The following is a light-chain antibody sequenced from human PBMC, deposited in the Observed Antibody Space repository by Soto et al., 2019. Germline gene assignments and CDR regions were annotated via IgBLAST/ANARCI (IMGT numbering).Light chain of an antibody. V-gene: IGKV1-33*01. J-gene: IGKJ1*01. Sequence: DIQMTQSPSSLSASVGDRVTITCQASQDISNYLNWYQQKPGKAPKLLSYDASNLETGVPSRFSGSGSGTDFTFTISSLQPEDIATYYCKQYDNLPTWTFGQGTKVEIK. CDR2: DAS. CDR1: QDISNY. CDR3: KQYDNLPTWT.